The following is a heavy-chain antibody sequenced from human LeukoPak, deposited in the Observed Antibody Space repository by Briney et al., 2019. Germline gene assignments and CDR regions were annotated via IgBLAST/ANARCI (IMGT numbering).Heavy chain of an antibody. D-gene: IGHD3-22*01. V-gene: IGHV1-69*04. J-gene: IGHJ4*02. CDR1: GGTFSSYA. Sequence: GASVKVSCKASGGTFSSYAISWVRQAPGQGLEWMGRIIPILGIANYAQKFQGRVTITADKSTSTAYMELSSLRSEDTAVYYCARDSLDDSSGYYPDYWGQGALVTVSS. CDR2: IIPILGIA. CDR3: ARDSLDDSSGYYPDY.